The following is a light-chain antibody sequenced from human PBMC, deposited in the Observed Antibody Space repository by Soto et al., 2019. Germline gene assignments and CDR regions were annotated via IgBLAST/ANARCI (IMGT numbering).Light chain of an antibody. CDR2: GVT. CDR3: SSFTSSYVYG. V-gene: IGLV2-14*01. Sequence: QSVLTQPASVSGSPGQSIAISCTGSGSDVGGYNYVSWYQQHPDKAPKLIIYGVTHPPSRVTPRFSASRSTYTASLTISGLQHEDEADYYCSSFTSSYVYGFGRGPKVPV. J-gene: IGLJ1*01. CDR1: GSDVGGYNY.